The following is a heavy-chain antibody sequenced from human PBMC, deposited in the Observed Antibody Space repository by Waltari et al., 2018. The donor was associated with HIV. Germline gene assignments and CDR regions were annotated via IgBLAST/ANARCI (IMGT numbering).Heavy chain of an antibody. J-gene: IGHJ6*02. Sequence: CVGSGFNFANFAMSWIRQVPGKGLEWVSGISGDGDGTYYPDSLKGRFTISRDNSKNTLYLQVNSLRADDTAVYYCSNDRWARGVVYYGMDVWGQGTTVTVSS. CDR1: GFNFANFA. D-gene: IGHD3-10*01. CDR2: ISGDGDGT. V-gene: IGHV3-23*01. CDR3: SNDRWARGVVYYGMDV.